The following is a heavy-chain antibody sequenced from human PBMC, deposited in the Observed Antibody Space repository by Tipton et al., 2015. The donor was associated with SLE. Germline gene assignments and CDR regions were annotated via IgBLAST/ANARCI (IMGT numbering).Heavy chain of an antibody. J-gene: IGHJ4*02. V-gene: IGHV4-59*12. CDR3: AREIGGGGNDH. CDR1: GGSISSYY. CDR2: IYYSGST. Sequence: TLSLTCTVSGGSISSYYWSWIRQPPGKGLEWIGYIYYSGSTNYNPSLKSRVTISVDTSKNQFSLKLSSVTAADTAVYYCAREIGGGGNDHWGQGTPVPRPS. D-gene: IGHD3-10*01.